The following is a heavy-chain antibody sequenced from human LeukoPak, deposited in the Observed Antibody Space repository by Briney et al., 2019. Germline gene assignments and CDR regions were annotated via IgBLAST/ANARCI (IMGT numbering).Heavy chain of an antibody. CDR1: GFTFTSSA. CDR3: AANTPRVVREDAFDI. Sequence: GTSVKVSCKASGFTFTSSAMQWVRQARGQRLEWIGWIVAGSGNTNYAQKFQERVTISRDMSTSTAYMELSSLRSEDTAVYYCAANTPRVVREDAFDIWGQGTMVTVSS. D-gene: IGHD2-21*01. J-gene: IGHJ3*02. CDR2: IVAGSGNT. V-gene: IGHV1-58*02.